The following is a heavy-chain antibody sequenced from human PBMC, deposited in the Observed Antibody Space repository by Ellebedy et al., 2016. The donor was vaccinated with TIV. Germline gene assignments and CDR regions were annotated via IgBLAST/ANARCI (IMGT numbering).Heavy chain of an antibody. J-gene: IGHJ6*02. D-gene: IGHD3-10*01. CDR3: SRHRGYGMDV. CDR2: IDPTDSYT. V-gene: IGHV5-10-1*01. CDR1: GYSFSTYW. Sequence: GESLKISCKASGYSFSTYWITWVRQMPGQGLEWMGKIDPTDSYTNYSPSFQGPVTISADESASTAYLQWPSLKASDSATYYCSRHRGYGMDVWGQGTTVTVSS.